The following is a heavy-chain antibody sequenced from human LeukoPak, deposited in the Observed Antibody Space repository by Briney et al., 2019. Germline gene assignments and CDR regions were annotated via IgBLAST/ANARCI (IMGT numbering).Heavy chain of an antibody. J-gene: IGHJ4*02. Sequence: SETLSLTCTVSGGSISSSSYYWGWIRQPPGKGLEWIGEINHSGSTNYNPSLKSRVTISVDTSKNQFSLKLSSVTAADTAVYYCARRNLPSLLRLWGQGTLVTVSS. D-gene: IGHD3-10*02. CDR3: ARRNLPSLLRL. CDR2: INHSGST. CDR1: GGSISSSSYY. V-gene: IGHV4-39*07.